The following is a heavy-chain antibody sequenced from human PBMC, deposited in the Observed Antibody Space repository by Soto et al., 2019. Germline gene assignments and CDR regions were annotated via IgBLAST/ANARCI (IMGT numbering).Heavy chain of an antibody. J-gene: IGHJ6*02. CDR3: ARSRRSGWSLYYYYYGMDV. CDR2: ISAYNGNT. V-gene: IGHV1-18*01. Sequence: ASVKVSCKASGGTFSSYAISWVRQAPGQGLEWMGWISAYNGNTNYAQKLQGRVTMTTDTSTSTAYMELRSLRSDDTAVYYCARSRRSGWSLYYYYYGMDVWGQGTTVTVSS. D-gene: IGHD6-19*01. CDR1: GGTFSSYA.